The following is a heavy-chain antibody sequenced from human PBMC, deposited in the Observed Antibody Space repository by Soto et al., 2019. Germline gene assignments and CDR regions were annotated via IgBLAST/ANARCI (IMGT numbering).Heavy chain of an antibody. Sequence: QVQLVESGGGVVQPGRSLRLSCAASGFTFSSYGMHWVRQAPGKGREWVAVISYDGSNKYYADSVKGRFTISRDNSKNTLYLQMNSLRAEDTAVYYCAKSADTAMVKSPFDPWGQGTLVTVSS. J-gene: IGHJ5*02. D-gene: IGHD5-18*01. CDR2: ISYDGSNK. V-gene: IGHV3-30*18. CDR3: AKSADTAMVKSPFDP. CDR1: GFTFSSYG.